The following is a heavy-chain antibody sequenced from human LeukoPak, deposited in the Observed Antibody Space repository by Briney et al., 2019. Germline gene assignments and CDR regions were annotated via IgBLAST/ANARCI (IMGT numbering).Heavy chain of an antibody. CDR1: GFTFSSYA. V-gene: IGHV3-23*01. CDR2: ISGSGGST. J-gene: IGHJ4*02. D-gene: IGHD2-2*02. CDR3: AGYNCSSTRCYTGGFDY. Sequence: GGPLRLSCAASGFTFSSYAMSWVRQAPGKGLEWVSAISGSGGSTYYADSVKGRFTISRDSSKNTLYLQMNSLRAEDTAVYYCAGYNCSSTRCYTGGFDYWGQGTLVTVSS.